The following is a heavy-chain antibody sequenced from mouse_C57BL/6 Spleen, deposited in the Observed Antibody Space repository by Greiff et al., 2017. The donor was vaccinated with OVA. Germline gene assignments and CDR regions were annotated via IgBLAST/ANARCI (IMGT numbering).Heavy chain of an antibody. D-gene: IGHD2-4*01. CDR2: ISYDGSN. V-gene: IGHV3-6*01. J-gene: IGHJ1*03. CDR3: ARGGDYDVWYFDV. Sequence: EVQLQESGPGLVKPSQSLSLTCSVTGYSITSGYYWNWIRQFPGNKLEWMGYISYDGSNNYNPSLKNRITITRDPSKNQFFLKLNSVTTEDTATYYCARGGDYDVWYFDVWGTGTTVTVSS. CDR1: GYSITSGYY.